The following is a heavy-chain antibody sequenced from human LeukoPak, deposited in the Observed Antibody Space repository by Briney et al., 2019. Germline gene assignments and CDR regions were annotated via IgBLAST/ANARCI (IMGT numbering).Heavy chain of an antibody. D-gene: IGHD6-13*01. CDR2: IRYDGGNK. J-gene: IGHJ4*02. CDR1: GFTFRSCG. CDR3: AKDLYSSSWYYFDY. V-gene: IGHV3-30*02. Sequence: PGGSLRLSCAASGFTFRSCGMHWVRQAPGKGLEWVAFIRYDGGNKHYADSVKGRFSISRDNSKNTLYLQMNSLRPEDTAVYYCAKDLYSSSWYYFDYWGQGTLVTVSS.